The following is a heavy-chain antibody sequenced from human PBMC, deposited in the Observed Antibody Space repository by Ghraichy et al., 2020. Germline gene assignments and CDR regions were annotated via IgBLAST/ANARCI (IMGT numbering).Heavy chain of an antibody. CDR1: GFTFSSYA. D-gene: IGHD5-18*01. J-gene: IGHJ4*02. CDR2: ISSNGGST. CDR3: VKEFTAMVNPFDY. Sequence: GGSLRLSCSASGFTFSSYAMHWVRQAPGKGLEYVSAISSNGGSTYYADSVKGRFTISRDNSKNTLYLQMSSLRAEDTAVYYCVKEFTAMVNPFDYWGQGTLVTVSS. V-gene: IGHV3-64D*06.